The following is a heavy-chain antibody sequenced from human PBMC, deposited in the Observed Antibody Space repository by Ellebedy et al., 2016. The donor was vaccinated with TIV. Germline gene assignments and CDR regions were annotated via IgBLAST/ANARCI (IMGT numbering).Heavy chain of an antibody. CDR3: ARDGCTSTRCYAGGNWFDP. J-gene: IGHJ5*02. D-gene: IGHD2-2*01. CDR2: INPSGGST. V-gene: IGHV1-46*01. CDR1: GYTFTSYY. Sequence: ASVKVSXXASGYTFTSYYMHWVRQAPGQGLEWMGIINPSGGSTTYAQNFQGRVTMTRDTSTSTVYMELSSLRPEDTALYYCARDGCTSTRCYAGGNWFDPWGQGTLVTVSS.